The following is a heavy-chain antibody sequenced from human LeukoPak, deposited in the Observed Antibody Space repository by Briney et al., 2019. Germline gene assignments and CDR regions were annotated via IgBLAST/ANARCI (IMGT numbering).Heavy chain of an antibody. D-gene: IGHD3-10*01. CDR3: AKVTIARFGELCFDY. J-gene: IGHJ4*02. Sequence: GGSLRLSCAASGFTFSSYAMSWVRQAPGKGLEWISTITTSGGDTYYADSVKGRFTISRDNSKNTLYLKMNSLRAEDTAVYYCAKVTIARFGELCFDYWGQGTLVTVSS. CDR1: GFTFSSYA. CDR2: ITTSGGDT. V-gene: IGHV3-23*01.